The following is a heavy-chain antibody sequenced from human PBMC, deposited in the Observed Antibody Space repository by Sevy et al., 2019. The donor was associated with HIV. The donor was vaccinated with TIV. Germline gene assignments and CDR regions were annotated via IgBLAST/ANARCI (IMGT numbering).Heavy chain of an antibody. CDR2: IGGSGVST. CDR3: ATDRYYYDGTANDSFEM. J-gene: IGHJ3*02. Sequence: GGSLRLSCAASGFTFSSYAMTGVRQAPGKGLEWVSGIGGSGVSTFYADSVRGRFTVSRDNLNKMLFLQMNNLRAEDTAVYFCATDRYYYDGTANDSFEMWGQGTLVTVSS. D-gene: IGHD3-22*01. CDR1: GFTFSSYA. V-gene: IGHV3-23*01.